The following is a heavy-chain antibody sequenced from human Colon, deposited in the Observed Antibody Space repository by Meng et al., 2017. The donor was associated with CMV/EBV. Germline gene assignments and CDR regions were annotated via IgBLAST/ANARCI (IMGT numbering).Heavy chain of an antibody. D-gene: IGHD5-12*01. V-gene: IGHV2-5*02. CDR3: AHRRSRTYSFDY. CDR1: GLSLSTSGVG. Sequence: QITLKESGTTLVKPTQTVTLPCTFSGLSLSTSGVGVGWIRQPPGKALEWLALIYWDDDKRYSLSLKSRLTITTDTSKNQVVLTLTNMDPVDTATYYRAHRRSRTYSFDYWGQGTLVTVSS. J-gene: IGHJ4*02. CDR2: IYWDDDK.